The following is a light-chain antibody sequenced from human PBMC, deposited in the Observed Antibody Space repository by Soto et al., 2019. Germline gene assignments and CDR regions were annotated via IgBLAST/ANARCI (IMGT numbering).Light chain of an antibody. CDR3: EVCDSSNDHPV. J-gene: IGLJ1*01. CDR1: NIRSKS. Sequence: SYELAQPPSASVAPGQRARITCGGNNIRSKSLHWYQQKPGHAAVLVFYDDSDRSSGTPERFTGSNCGNAATVTISRVEAGDAADYYCEVCDSSNDHPVFGTGTKVTVL. CDR2: DDS. V-gene: IGLV3-21*02.